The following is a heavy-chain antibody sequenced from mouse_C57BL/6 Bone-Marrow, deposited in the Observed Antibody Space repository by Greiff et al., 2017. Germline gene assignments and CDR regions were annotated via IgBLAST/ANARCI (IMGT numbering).Heavy chain of an antibody. CDR2: IYPGDGDT. V-gene: IGHV1-82*01. CDR3: ASYYSNSYYAMDY. J-gene: IGHJ4*01. CDR1: GYAFSSSW. Sequence: QVQLKESGPELVKPGASVKISCKASGYAFSSSWMNWVKQRPGTGLEWIGRIYPGDGDTNYNGKFKGKATLTADKSSSTAYMQLSSLSSEDSAVYFCASYYSNSYYAMDYWGQGTSVTVSS. D-gene: IGHD2-5*01.